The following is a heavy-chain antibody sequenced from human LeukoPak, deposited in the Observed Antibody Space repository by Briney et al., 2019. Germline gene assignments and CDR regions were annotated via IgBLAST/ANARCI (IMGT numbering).Heavy chain of an antibody. Sequence: GGSLRLSCTASGFTFDDYAMHWVRQAPGKGLEWVSGISWNSGSIGYADSVKGRFTISRDNAKNSLYLQMNSLRAEDTALYFCARYYFDSSGYYYGYFDLWGRGTLVTVSS. CDR2: ISWNSGSI. CDR1: GFTFDDYA. D-gene: IGHD3-22*01. V-gene: IGHV3-9*01. CDR3: ARYYFDSSGYYYGYFDL. J-gene: IGHJ2*01.